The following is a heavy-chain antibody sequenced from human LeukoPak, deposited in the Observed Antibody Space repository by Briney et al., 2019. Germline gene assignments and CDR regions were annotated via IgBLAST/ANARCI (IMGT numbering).Heavy chain of an antibody. V-gene: IGHV3-30*04. D-gene: IGHD1-26*01. CDR2: ISYDGSNK. J-gene: IGHJ6*04. CDR3: ARERTRTSGRFKVGYYYYGMDV. Sequence: GRSLRLSCAASGFTFSSYAMHWVRQAPGKGLEWVAVISYDGSNKYYADSVKGRLTISRDNSKNTLYLQMNSLRAEDTAVYYCARERTRTSGRFKVGYYYYGMDVWGKGTTVTVSS. CDR1: GFTFSSYA.